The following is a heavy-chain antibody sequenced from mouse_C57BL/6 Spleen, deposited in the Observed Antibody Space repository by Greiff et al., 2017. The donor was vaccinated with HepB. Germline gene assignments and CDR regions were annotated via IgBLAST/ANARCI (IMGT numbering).Heavy chain of an antibody. CDR1: GFTFSDYG. J-gene: IGHJ4*01. CDR3: ARKLRSYYAMDY. CDR2: ISNLAYSI. D-gene: IGHD3-2*02. V-gene: IGHV5-15*01. Sequence: EVKLVESGGGLVQPGGSLKLSCAASGFTFSDYGMAWVRQAPRKGPEWVAFISNLAYSIYYADTVTGRFTISRENAKNTLYMEMSSLRSEDTAMYYCARKLRSYYAMDYWGQGTSVTVSS.